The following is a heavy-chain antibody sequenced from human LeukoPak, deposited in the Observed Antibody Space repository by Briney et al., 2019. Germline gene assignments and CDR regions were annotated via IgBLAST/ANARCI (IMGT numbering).Heavy chain of an antibody. Sequence: ASVTVSCTASGYTFTSYYMHWVRQAPGQGLEWMGIINPSGGSTSYAQKFQGRVTMTRDTSTSTVYMELSSLRSEDTAVYYCARDPPEQWLDTGSFDYWGQGTLVTVSS. V-gene: IGHV1-46*01. CDR2: INPSGGST. D-gene: IGHD6-19*01. J-gene: IGHJ4*02. CDR3: ARDPPEQWLDTGSFDY. CDR1: GYTFTSYY.